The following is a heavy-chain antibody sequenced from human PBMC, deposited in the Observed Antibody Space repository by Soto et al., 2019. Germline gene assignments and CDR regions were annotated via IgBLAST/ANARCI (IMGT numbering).Heavy chain of an antibody. J-gene: IGHJ4*02. Sequence: GGSLRLSCAASGFTFSSYAMHWVRQAPGKGLEWVAVISYDGSNKYYADSVKGRFTISRDNSKNTLYLQMNSLRAEDTAVYYCARDRGYSNPSEFASWGQGTLVTVSS. CDR2: ISYDGSNK. CDR3: ARDRGYSNPSEFAS. V-gene: IGHV3-30-3*01. CDR1: GFTFSSYA. D-gene: IGHD4-4*01.